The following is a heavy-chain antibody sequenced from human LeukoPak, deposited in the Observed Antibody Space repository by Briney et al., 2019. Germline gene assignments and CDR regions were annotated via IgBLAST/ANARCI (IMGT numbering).Heavy chain of an antibody. CDR2: INPSGGST. D-gene: IGHD3-10*01. J-gene: IGHJ5*02. V-gene: IGHV1-46*01. CDR1: GYTFTSYY. CDR3: ARDLDVSFGRDNWFDP. Sequence: ASVKVSCKASGYTFTSYYMHWVRQAPGQGLEWMGIINPSGGSTSYAQKFQGRVTVTRDTSTSTVYMELSSLRSEDTAVYYCARDLDVSFGRDNWFDPWGQGTLVTVSS.